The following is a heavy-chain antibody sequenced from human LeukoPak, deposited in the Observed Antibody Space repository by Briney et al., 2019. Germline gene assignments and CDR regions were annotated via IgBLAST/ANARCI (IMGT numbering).Heavy chain of an antibody. V-gene: IGHV3-49*03. CDR3: TREVLEATVLGGY. CDR2: IRSKAYGGTT. CDR1: GFTFGDYA. D-gene: IGHD4/OR15-4a*01. J-gene: IGHJ4*02. Sequence: GGSLRLSCTASGFTFGDYAMSWFRQAPGKGMEWVGFIRSKAYGGTTEYAASVKGRFTISRDDSKSIAYLQMNSLKTEDTAVYYCTREVLEATVLGGYWGQGTLVTVSS.